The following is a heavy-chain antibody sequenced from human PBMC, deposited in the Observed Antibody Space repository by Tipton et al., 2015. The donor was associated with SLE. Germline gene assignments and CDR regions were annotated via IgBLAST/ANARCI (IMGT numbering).Heavy chain of an antibody. CDR1: GFTFSSYA. CDR2: ISGSGGST. V-gene: IGHV3-23*01. J-gene: IGHJ4*02. Sequence: AVSGFTFSSYAMSWVRQAPGKGLEWVSAISGSGGSTYYADSVKGRFTISRDNSKNTLYLQMRSLRAEDTAVYYCVKDNSLGATPFDYWGQGTLVTVSS. CDR3: VKDNSLGATPFDY. D-gene: IGHD1-26*01.